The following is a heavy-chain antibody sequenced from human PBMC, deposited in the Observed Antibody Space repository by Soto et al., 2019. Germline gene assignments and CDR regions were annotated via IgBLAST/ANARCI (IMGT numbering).Heavy chain of an antibody. D-gene: IGHD6-13*01. V-gene: IGHV1-8*01. Sequence: GASVKVSCTASGYTFTSYDINWVRQATGQGLEWMGWMNPNSGNTGYAQKFQGRVTMTRNTSISTAYMELSSLRSEDTAVYYCARGNGYSSSSPPPRGFYYFDYWGQGTLVTVSS. J-gene: IGHJ4*02. CDR2: MNPNSGNT. CDR3: ARGNGYSSSSPPPRGFYYFDY. CDR1: GYTFTSYD.